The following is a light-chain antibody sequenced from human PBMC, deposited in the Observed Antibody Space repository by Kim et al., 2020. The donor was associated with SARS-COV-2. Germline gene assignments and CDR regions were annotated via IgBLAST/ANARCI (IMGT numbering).Light chain of an antibody. J-gene: IGKJ1*01. CDR3: QQTYSASRT. V-gene: IGKV1-39*01. CDR1: QDISRY. CDR2: TAS. Sequence: VGDRVRSTWRARQDISRYVNWYQQKPGKAPKLLIYTASSLQSGVPSRFTGSGSETDFTLTISSLQPEDFATYYCQQTYSASRTFGQGTKVDIK.